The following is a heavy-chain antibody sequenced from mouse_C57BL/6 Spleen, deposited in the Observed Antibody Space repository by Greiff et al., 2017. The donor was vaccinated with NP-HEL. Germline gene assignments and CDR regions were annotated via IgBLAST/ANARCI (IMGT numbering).Heavy chain of an antibody. CDR2: IDPENGDT. V-gene: IGHV14-4*01. Sequence: EVQLQQSGAELVRPGASVKLSCTASGFNIKDDYMHWVKQRPEQGLEWIGWIDPENGDTEYASKFQGKATITADTSSNTAYLQLSSLTSEDTAVYYCTTGDYYGSSYGLAWLAYWGQGTLVTVSA. D-gene: IGHD1-1*01. J-gene: IGHJ3*01. CDR3: TTGDYYGSSYGLAWLAY. CDR1: GFNIKDDY.